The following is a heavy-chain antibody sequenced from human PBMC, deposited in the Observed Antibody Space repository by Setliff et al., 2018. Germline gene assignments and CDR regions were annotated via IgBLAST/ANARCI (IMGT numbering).Heavy chain of an antibody. Sequence: ASVKVSCKTSGYNFITTGISWVRQAPGQGPEWMGCISPYNGNTNYAQKFQDRVTMTTDTSTATVYMELKNLRSDDTAVYYCARDREGIIVGVPSVWGQGTLVTVSS. V-gene: IGHV1-18*01. J-gene: IGHJ4*02. CDR3: ARDREGIIVGVPSV. CDR1: GYNFITTG. CDR2: ISPYNGNT. D-gene: IGHD1-26*01.